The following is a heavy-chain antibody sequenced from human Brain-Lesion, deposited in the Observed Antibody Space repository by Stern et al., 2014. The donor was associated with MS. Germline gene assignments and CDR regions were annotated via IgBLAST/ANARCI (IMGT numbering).Heavy chain of an antibody. D-gene: IGHD1-26*01. CDR3: ATLSPGAGGNYYRHFDY. V-gene: IGHV1-24*01. CDR1: GYTLTDLS. CDR2: FDPEDGET. Sequence: MQLVESGAEVKKPGASVKVSCKVSGYTLTDLSMHWVRQAPRKGLEWMGGFDPEDGETIYAQKFQGRVTMTEDTSTDTAYMELSSLRSEDTAVYYCATLSPGAGGNYYRHFDYWGQGTPVTVSS. J-gene: IGHJ4*02.